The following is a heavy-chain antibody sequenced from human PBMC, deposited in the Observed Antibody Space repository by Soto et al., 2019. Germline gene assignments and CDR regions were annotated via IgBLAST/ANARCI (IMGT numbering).Heavy chain of an antibody. CDR1: GFTFSSYG. Sequence: QVQLVESGGGVVQPGRSLRLSCAASGFTFSSYGMHWVRQAPGKGLEWVAVISYDGSNKYYADSVKGRFTISRDNSKNTLYLQMNSLRAEDTAVYYCAKDLVWGVSHRGDYWGQGTLVTVSS. CDR2: ISYDGSNK. D-gene: IGHD3-10*01. V-gene: IGHV3-30*18. CDR3: AKDLVWGVSHRGDY. J-gene: IGHJ4*02.